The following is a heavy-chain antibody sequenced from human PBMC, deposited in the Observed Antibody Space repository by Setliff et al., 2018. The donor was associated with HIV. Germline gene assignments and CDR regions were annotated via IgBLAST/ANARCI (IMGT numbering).Heavy chain of an antibody. J-gene: IGHJ5*02. D-gene: IGHD6-19*01. CDR2: IYYTGNT. V-gene: IGHV4-39*01. CDR1: GGSISSSSYY. Sequence: SETLSLTCTVSGGSISSSSYYWGWIRQPPGKGLEWIGIIYYTGNTYYNPSLKSRVTISVDTSKNQFSLKLSSVTAADTAVYYCASSVAGSGPNWFDPWGQGTLVTAPQ. CDR3: ASSVAGSGPNWFDP.